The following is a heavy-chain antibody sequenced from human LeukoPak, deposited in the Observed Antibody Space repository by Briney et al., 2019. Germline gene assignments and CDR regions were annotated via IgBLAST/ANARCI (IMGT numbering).Heavy chain of an antibody. V-gene: IGHV4-4*07. CDR2: IYTSGST. D-gene: IGHD1-1*01. Sequence: PSETLSLTCTVSGGSISSYYWSWIRQPAGKGLEWIGSIYTSGSTNYNPSLKSRVTMSVDTSKNQFSLKLSSVTAADTAVYYCARGYPRAPPVGFDIWGQGTMVTVSS. J-gene: IGHJ3*02. CDR3: ARGYPRAPPVGFDI. CDR1: GGSISSYY.